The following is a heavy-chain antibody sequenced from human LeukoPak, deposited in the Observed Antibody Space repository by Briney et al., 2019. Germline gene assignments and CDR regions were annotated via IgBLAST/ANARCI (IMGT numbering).Heavy chain of an antibody. CDR1: GFTFSSYS. Sequence: PGGSLRLSCAASGFTFSSYSMNWVRQAPGKGLEWVSHITASGTAMFYADSVKGRFTISRDNAKNSLYLQMNSLRDEDTAVYYCARGSIRAFDYWGQGTLVTVSS. J-gene: IGHJ4*02. V-gene: IGHV3-48*02. CDR3: ARGSIRAFDY. CDR2: ITASGTAM.